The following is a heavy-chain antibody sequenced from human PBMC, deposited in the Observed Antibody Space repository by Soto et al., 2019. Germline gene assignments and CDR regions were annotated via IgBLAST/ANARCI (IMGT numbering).Heavy chain of an antibody. CDR2: IRSKAYGGTT. V-gene: IGHV3-49*03. CDR1: GFTFGDYA. Sequence: GGSLILSCTASGFTFGDYAMSWFRQAPGKGLEWVGFIRSKAYGGTTEYAASVKGRFTISRDDSKSIAYLQMNSLKTEDTAVYYCRTYDFWSRLYYYMDVWGKGTTVTVSS. CDR3: RTYDFWSRLYYYMDV. J-gene: IGHJ6*03. D-gene: IGHD3-3*01.